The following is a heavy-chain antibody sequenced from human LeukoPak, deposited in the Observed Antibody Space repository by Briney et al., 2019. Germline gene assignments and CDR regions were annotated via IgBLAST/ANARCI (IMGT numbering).Heavy chain of an antibody. CDR3: AREEMRWFTVPIGGTDYYYMDV. CDR2: IYYSGST. Sequence: SETLSLTCTVSGGSISSYYWSWIRQPPGKGLEWIGYIYYSGSTNYNPSLKSRVTISVDTSKNQFSLKLSSVTAADTAVYYCAREEMRWFTVPIGGTDYYYMDVWGKGTTVTISS. J-gene: IGHJ6*03. CDR1: GGSISSYY. D-gene: IGHD4-23*01. V-gene: IGHV4-59*12.